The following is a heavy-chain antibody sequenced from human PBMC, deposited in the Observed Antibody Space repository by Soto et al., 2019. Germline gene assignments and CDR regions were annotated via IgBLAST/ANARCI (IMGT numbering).Heavy chain of an antibody. Sequence: EVQLVESGGGLVQPGGSLRLSYAASGFTFSSYSMNWVRQAPGKGLEWVSYISSSSSTIYYADSVKGRFTISRDNAKNSLYLQMNSLRAEDTAVYYCAREGGPTAMDQYNWFDPWGQGTLVTVSS. CDR3: AREGGPTAMDQYNWFDP. CDR2: ISSSSSTI. D-gene: IGHD5-18*01. J-gene: IGHJ5*02. V-gene: IGHV3-48*01. CDR1: GFTFSSYS.